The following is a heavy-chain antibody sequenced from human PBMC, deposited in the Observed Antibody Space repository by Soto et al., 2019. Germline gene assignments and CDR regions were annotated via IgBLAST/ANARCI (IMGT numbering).Heavy chain of an antibody. Sequence: SETLSLTCPVSGGSISSDYWTWIRQPPGERLEWIGYIYYNGNTNYNSSLKSRVTISIDTSKNQFSLKLNSVTAADTAVYFCARLAYTSGFTFDYWGRGTLVTVSS. CDR3: ARLAYTSGFTFDY. CDR2: IYYNGNT. J-gene: IGHJ4*02. CDR1: GGSISSDY. V-gene: IGHV4-59*01. D-gene: IGHD5-18*01.